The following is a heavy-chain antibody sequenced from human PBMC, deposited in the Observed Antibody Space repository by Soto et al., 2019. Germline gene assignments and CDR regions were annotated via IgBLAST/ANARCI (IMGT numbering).Heavy chain of an antibody. Sequence: SETLSLTCAVYGGSFSGYYWSWIRQPPGKWLEWIGEINHSGSTNYNPSLKSRVTISVDTSKNQFSLKLSSVTAADTAVYYCASEMVRGVIPPQGYGMDVWGQGXTVTV. CDR3: ASEMVRGVIPPQGYGMDV. CDR1: GGSFSGYY. V-gene: IGHV4-34*01. D-gene: IGHD3-10*01. CDR2: INHSGST. J-gene: IGHJ6*02.